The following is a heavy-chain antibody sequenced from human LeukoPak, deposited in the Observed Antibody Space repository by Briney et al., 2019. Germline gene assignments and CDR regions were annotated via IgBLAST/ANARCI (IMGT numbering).Heavy chain of an antibody. CDR2: IKSKTDGGTT. CDR1: GFTFSNAW. CDR3: TTQYLLTTRVTIA. V-gene: IGHV3-15*01. Sequence: GGSLRLSCAASGFTFSNAWMSWVRQAPGKGLEWVGRIKSKTDGGTTDYAAPVKGRFTISRDDSKNTLYLQMNSLKTEDTAVYYCTTQYLLTTRVTIAWGQGTLVTVSS. D-gene: IGHD4-17*01. J-gene: IGHJ5*02.